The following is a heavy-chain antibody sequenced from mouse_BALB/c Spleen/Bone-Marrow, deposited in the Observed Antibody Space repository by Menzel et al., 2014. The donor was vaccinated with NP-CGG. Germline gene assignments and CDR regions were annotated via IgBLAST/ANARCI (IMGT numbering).Heavy chain of an antibody. J-gene: IGHJ3*01. CDR1: GYTFTEYT. D-gene: IGHD1-1*02. V-gene: IGHV1-18*01. CDR2: INPKNGGT. CDR3: ARDWYYYGSSSSWFAH. Sequence: VQLQQSGPELVKPGASVKISCKTSGYTFTEYTIHWVKQSHGKSLEWTGGINPKNGGTTYKQKFKGKATLTVDKSSSTAYMELRSLTSEDSAVYYCARDWYYYGSSSSWFAHWGQGTLVTVSA.